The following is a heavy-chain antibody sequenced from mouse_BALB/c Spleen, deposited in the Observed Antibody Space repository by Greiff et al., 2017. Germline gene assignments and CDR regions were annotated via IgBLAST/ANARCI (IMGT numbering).Heavy chain of an antibody. CDR2: ISYSGST. V-gene: IGHV3-2*02. Sequence: EVQLQESGPGLVKPSQSLSLTCTVTGYSITSDYAWNWIRQFPGNKLEWMGYISYSGSTSYNPSLKSRISITRDTSKNQFFLQLNSVTTEDTATYYCARSGLGYAMDYWGQGTSVTVSS. CDR1: GYSITSDYA. CDR3: ARSGLGYAMDY. D-gene: IGHD2-2*01. J-gene: IGHJ4*01.